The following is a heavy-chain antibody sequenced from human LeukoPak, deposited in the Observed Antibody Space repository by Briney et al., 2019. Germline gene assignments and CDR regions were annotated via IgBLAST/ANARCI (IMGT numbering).Heavy chain of an antibody. Sequence: ASVKVSCKASGYTFTVYYMHWVRQAPGQGLEWMVRITPNRGGTNYAQKFQGRFTMTRATSISTAYLELSRLRSADTAVYYCARENSRAFDYWGQGNLVTVSS. V-gene: IGHV1-2*06. D-gene: IGHD1-7*01. CDR2: ITPNRGGT. J-gene: IGHJ4*02. CDR3: ARENSRAFDY. CDR1: GYTFTVYY.